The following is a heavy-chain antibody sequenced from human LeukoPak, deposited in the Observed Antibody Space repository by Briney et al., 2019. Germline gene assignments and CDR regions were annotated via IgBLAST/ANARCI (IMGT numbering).Heavy chain of an antibody. CDR1: GFTFTSSA. CDR2: IVVGSGNT. V-gene: IGHV1-58*02. CDR3: ARGNRQQLVDAFDI. J-gene: IGHJ3*02. D-gene: IGHD6-13*01. Sequence: SVKVSCKASGFTFTSSAMQWVRQARGQRLEWIGWIVVGSGNTNYAQKFQERVTITRDMSTSTAYMELSSLRSEDTAVYYCARGNRQQLVDAFDIWGQGTMVTVSS.